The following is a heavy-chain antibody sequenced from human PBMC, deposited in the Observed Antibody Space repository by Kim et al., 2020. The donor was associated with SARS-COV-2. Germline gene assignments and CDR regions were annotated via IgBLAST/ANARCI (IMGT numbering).Heavy chain of an antibody. CDR3: ARVHGEFRRVTEVWPFDY. V-gene: IGHV1-18*01. Sequence: ASVKVSCKASGYTFTSYGISWVRQAPGQGLEWMGWISAYNGNTNYAQKLQGRVTMTTDTSTSTAYMELRSLRSDDTAVYYCARVHGEFRRVTEVWPFDYWGQGTLVTVSS. CDR2: ISAYNGNT. CDR1: GYTFTSYG. J-gene: IGHJ4*02. D-gene: IGHD3-10*01.